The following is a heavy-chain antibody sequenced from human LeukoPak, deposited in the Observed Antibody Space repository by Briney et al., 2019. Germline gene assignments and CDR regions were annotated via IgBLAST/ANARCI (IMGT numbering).Heavy chain of an antibody. Sequence: PGGSLRLSCAASGFTFSSYAMSWVRQAPGKGLEWVSGISGNGGTTYYADSVKGRFTISRDNSKNTLYLQMNSQRAEDTAVYYCAKASSYCSGGSCYSASDYWGQGTLVTVSS. CDR2: ISGNGGTT. D-gene: IGHD2-15*01. CDR1: GFTFSSYA. CDR3: AKASSYCSGGSCYSASDY. J-gene: IGHJ4*02. V-gene: IGHV3-23*01.